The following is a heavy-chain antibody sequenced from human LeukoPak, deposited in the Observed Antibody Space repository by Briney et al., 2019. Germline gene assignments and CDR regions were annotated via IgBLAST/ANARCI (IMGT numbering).Heavy chain of an antibody. D-gene: IGHD3-9*01. CDR2: ISYDGSNK. J-gene: IGHJ4*02. V-gene: IGHV3-30-3*01. Sequence: GGSLRLSCAASGFTFSSYAMHWVRQAPGKGLEWVAVISYDGSNKYYADSVKGRFTISRDNSKNTLYLQMNSLRAEDTAVYYCARDHGYFDWLLSSFDYWGQGTLVTVSS. CDR1: GFTFSSYA. CDR3: ARDHGYFDWLLSSFDY.